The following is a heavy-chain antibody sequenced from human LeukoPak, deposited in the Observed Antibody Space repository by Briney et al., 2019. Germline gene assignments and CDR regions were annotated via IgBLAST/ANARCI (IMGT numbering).Heavy chain of an antibody. Sequence: PGGSLRLSCAASGFTFRSYAMHWVRQAPGKGLEWVALIYYDRSNTYYADSVKGRFTISRDNSKNSLYLQMNSLRAEDTAVYYCASGYTYYYGSGIYYWGQGTLVTVSS. CDR2: IYYDRSNT. CDR1: GFTFRSYA. D-gene: IGHD3-10*01. J-gene: IGHJ4*02. CDR3: ASGYTYYYGSGIYY. V-gene: IGHV3-30*02.